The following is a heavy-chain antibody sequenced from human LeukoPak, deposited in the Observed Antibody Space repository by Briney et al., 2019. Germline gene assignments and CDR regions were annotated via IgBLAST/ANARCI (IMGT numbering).Heavy chain of an antibody. J-gene: IGHJ1*01. CDR3: ARAGDYGLPEYFEH. D-gene: IGHD4-17*01. CDR2: INPNSGET. CDR1: GYTFTGYY. V-gene: IGHV1-2*02. Sequence: ASVKVSCKASGYTFTGYYMHWVRQAPGQGLEWMGWINPNSGETNYAQKFQGRITMTRDTSISTAYMEMSRLRSDDTAVYYGARAGDYGLPEYFEHWGQGTLVTVSS.